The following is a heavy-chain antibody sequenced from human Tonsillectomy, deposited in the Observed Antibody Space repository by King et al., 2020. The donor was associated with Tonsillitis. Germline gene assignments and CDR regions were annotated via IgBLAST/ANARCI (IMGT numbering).Heavy chain of an antibody. J-gene: IGHJ4*02. CDR3: ASVNSPFPMWTGLGFDY. D-gene: IGHD3/OR15-3a*01. V-gene: IGHV3-20*04. CDR2: INWYGCST. Sequence: DVQLVESGGGVVRPGGSLRLSCAASGFTFDDYGMSWVRQGPGKGLEWVSGINWYGCSTSYADSVKGRFTISRDNAKNSLYLQMNSLGAEDTALYYCASVNSPFPMWTGLGFDYWGQGILVTVSS. CDR1: GFTFDDYG.